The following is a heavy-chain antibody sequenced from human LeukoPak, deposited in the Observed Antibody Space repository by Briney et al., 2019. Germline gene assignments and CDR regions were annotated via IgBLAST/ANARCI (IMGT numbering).Heavy chain of an antibody. D-gene: IGHD6-13*01. J-gene: IGHJ4*02. CDR2: TYYRSKWYN. Sequence: SQTLSLTCAISGDSVSSNSAAWHWIRQSPSRGLEWLGRTYYRSKWYNDYAVSLRSRITFNSDTSKNQFSPQLNSVTPEDTAVYFCARDGTDRSSSWYYYFDCWGQGSLVTVSS. CDR1: GDSVSSNSAA. V-gene: IGHV6-1*01. CDR3: ARDGTDRSSSWYYYFDC.